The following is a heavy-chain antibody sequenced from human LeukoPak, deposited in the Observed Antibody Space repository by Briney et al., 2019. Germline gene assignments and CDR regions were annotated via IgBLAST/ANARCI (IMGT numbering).Heavy chain of an antibody. D-gene: IGHD1-26*01. V-gene: IGHV3-15*01. CDR2: IKSKIDGGTS. CDR1: GFTFSNAW. Sequence: GGSLRLSCAASGFTFSNAWMSWVRQAPGKGLEWVGRIKSKIDGGTSDYAAPVQGRFTISRDDSKNILYLQMNSLKIEDTAVYYCATDPGEWEPIWGQGTMVTVSS. CDR3: ATDPGEWEPI. J-gene: IGHJ3*02.